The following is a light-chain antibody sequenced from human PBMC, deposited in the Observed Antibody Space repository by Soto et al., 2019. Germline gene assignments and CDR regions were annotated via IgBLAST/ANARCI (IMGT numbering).Light chain of an antibody. CDR3: QQYYNWPIT. CDR1: QSVRSR. CDR2: DAS. V-gene: IGKV3-15*01. J-gene: IGKJ5*01. Sequence: EIVMTQSPVTLSVSPGEGASLSCRASQSVRSRLAWYQQIPDQAPRLLIYDASTRATGIPARFGGSGSGTEFTLTISRLQSEDFAVYYCQQYYNWPITFGQGTRLEIK.